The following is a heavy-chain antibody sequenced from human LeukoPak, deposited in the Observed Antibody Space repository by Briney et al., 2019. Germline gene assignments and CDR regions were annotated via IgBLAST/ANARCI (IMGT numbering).Heavy chain of an antibody. D-gene: IGHD3-9*01. CDR1: GFTFSSYA. J-gene: IGHJ6*02. CDR3: AKVFGRYFDNYGMDV. Sequence: PGRSLRLSCAASGFTFSSYAMHWVRQAPGKGLEWVAVISYDGSNKYYADSVKGRFTISRDNSKNTLYLQMNSLRAEDTAVYYCAKVFGRYFDNYGMDVWGQGTTVTVSS. V-gene: IGHV3-30*04. CDR2: ISYDGSNK.